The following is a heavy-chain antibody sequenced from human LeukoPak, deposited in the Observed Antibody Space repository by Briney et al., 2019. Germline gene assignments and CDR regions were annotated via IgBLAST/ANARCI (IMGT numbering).Heavy chain of an antibody. CDR1: GFTFSSYW. D-gene: IGHD5-12*01. V-gene: IGHV3-7*03. CDR3: ARVDTLRVPWLRAYYFDY. J-gene: IGHJ4*02. Sequence: GGSLRLSCAASGFTFSSYWMSWVRQAPGKGLEWVANIKQDGSEKYYVDSVKGRFTISRDNAKNSLYLQLNSLRAEDTAVYYCARVDTLRVPWLRAYYFDYWGQGTLVTVSS. CDR2: IKQDGSEK.